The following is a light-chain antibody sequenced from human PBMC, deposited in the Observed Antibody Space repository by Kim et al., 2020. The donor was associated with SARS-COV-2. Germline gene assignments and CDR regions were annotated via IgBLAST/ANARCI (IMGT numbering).Light chain of an antibody. CDR2: QDS. CDR1: KLGDKY. V-gene: IGLV3-1*01. Sequence: VSPGQTASITCSGDKLGDKYASWYQQKPGQSPVLVIYQDSKRPSGIPERFSGSNSGNTATLTISGTQAMDEADYYCQAWDSSTWVFGGGTQLTVL. CDR3: QAWDSSTWV. J-gene: IGLJ3*02.